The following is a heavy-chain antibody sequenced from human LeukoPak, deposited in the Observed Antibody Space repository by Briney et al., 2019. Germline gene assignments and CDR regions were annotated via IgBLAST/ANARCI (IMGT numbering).Heavy chain of an antibody. CDR1: GFTFSSYG. CDR3: AKVSDEGSGAVHYYYYMDV. J-gene: IGHJ6*03. CDR2: IRYDGSNK. Sequence: GGSLRLSCAASGFTFSSYGMHWVRQAPGKGLEWVAFIRYDGSNKYYADSVKGRFTISRDNSKNTLYLQMNSLRAEDTAVYYCAKVSDEGSGAVHYYYYMDVWGKGTTVTISS. V-gene: IGHV3-30*02. D-gene: IGHD3-10*01.